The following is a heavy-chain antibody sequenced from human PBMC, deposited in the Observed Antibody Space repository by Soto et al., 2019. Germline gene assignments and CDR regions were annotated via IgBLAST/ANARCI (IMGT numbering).Heavy chain of an antibody. Sequence: SETLSLTCTVSGGSISSGGYYWSWIRQHPGKGLEWIGYIYYSGSTYYNPSLKSRVTISVDTSKNQFSLKLSSVTAADTAVYYCARDPYSSSSSVTGDYYYYYGMDVWGQGTTVTVSS. D-gene: IGHD6-13*01. CDR3: ARDPYSSSSSVTGDYYYYYGMDV. CDR1: GGSISSGGYY. V-gene: IGHV4-31*03. CDR2: IYYSGST. J-gene: IGHJ6*02.